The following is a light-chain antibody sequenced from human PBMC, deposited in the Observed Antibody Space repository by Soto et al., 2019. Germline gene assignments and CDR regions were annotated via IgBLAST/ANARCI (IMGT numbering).Light chain of an antibody. CDR3: QQYGSFWT. CDR2: AAS. J-gene: IGKJ1*01. CDR1: QSVSSSF. Sequence: EIVLTQSPGTLSLSPGERATLSCRASQSVSSSFFAWFQQKPGQAPRLLLYAASSRATGIPDRFSGSGSGTDFTLTISRLEPEDFAVYYCQQYGSFWTFGQGTRVEVK. V-gene: IGKV3-20*01.